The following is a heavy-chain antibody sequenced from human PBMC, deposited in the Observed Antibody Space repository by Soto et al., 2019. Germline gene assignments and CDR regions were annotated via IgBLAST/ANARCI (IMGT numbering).Heavy chain of an antibody. CDR2: IKPDGSEK. D-gene: IGHD2-15*01. Sequence: GGSLRLSCAASGFTLSTYWMAWVRQAPGKGLEWVANIKPDGSEKYYVASVKGRFTISRDNTKNSLYLQMNSLRAEDTAVYYCARGFEIVPYWGQGTLVTVSS. J-gene: IGHJ4*02. CDR1: GFTLSTYW. V-gene: IGHV3-7*01. CDR3: ARGFEIVPY.